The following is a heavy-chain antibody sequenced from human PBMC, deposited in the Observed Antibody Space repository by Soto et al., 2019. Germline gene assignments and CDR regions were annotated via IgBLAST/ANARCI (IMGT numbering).Heavy chain of an antibody. Sequence: PSETLSLTCTVSGASVSSAGYYWSWIRQPQGKGLEWIGYIYYSGSTNYNPSLKSRVTISVDTSKNQFSLKLSSVTAADTAVYYCARLTTPTPYYYYYGMDVWGQGTTVPSP. D-gene: IGHD4-17*01. CDR2: IYYSGST. CDR3: ARLTTPTPYYYYYGMDV. CDR1: GASVSSAGYY. J-gene: IGHJ6*02. V-gene: IGHV4-61*08.